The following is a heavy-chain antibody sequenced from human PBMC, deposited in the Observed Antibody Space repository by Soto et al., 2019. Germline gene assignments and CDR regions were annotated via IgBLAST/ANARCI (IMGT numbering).Heavy chain of an antibody. D-gene: IGHD2-21*01. J-gene: IGHJ4*02. CDR3: ARRKYGGPDNYKACDY. V-gene: IGHV1-18*01. CDR2: ISGYNGNT. Sequence: QAQLVQSGVEVKKPGASVKVSCKASGYIFTQYVNICVRQASGQGLEWMGWISGYNGNTKNAQKFQDRVTMTTDASTSTAYMELRSLRSDDTAVYYCARRKYGGPDNYKACDYWGQGSLVTVSS. CDR1: GYIFTQYV.